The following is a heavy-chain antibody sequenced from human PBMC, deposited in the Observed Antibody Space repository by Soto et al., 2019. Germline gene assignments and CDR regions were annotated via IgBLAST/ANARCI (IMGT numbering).Heavy chain of an antibody. CDR3: ARDSPHHSPGRAVAGKRGPNWFDP. CDR2: TYYRSKWYN. V-gene: IGHV6-1*01. D-gene: IGHD6-19*01. J-gene: IGHJ5*02. Sequence: SQTLSLTCAISGDSVSSNSAAWNWIRQSPSRGLEWLGRTYYRSKWYNDYAVSVKSRITINPDTSKNQFSLQLNSVTPEDTAVYYCARDSPHHSPGRAVAGKRGPNWFDPWGQGTPVTVDS. CDR1: GDSVSSNSAA.